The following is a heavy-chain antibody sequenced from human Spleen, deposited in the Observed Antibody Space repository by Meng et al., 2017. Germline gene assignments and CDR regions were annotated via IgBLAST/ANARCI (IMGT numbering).Heavy chain of an antibody. CDR2: IHYSGST. J-gene: IGHJ4*02. CDR1: GGSISTSGYY. V-gene: IGHV4-61*05. Sequence: QPQLQESGPGLVKPSEALSLTCSVSGGSISTSGYYWSWIRQPPGKELEWIGYIHYSGSTNYKPSLKSRVTISVDTSKNQFSLKLSSVTAADTAVYYCARHPPFGTTMIEYWGQGTLVTVSS. CDR3: ARHPPFGTTMIEY. D-gene: IGHD1-7*01.